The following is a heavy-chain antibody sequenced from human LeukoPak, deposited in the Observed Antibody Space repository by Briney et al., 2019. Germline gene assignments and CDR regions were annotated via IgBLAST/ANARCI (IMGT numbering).Heavy chain of an antibody. J-gene: IGHJ1*01. Sequence: GRSLRLSCAASGFTFSSYAMHWVRQAPGKGLEWVAVISYDGSNKYYADSVKGRFTISRDNSKNTLYPQMNSLRAEDTAVYYCARERTYYDSEAHFQHWGQGTLVTVSS. V-gene: IGHV3-30-3*01. D-gene: IGHD3-22*01. CDR3: ARERTYYDSEAHFQH. CDR2: ISYDGSNK. CDR1: GFTFSSYA.